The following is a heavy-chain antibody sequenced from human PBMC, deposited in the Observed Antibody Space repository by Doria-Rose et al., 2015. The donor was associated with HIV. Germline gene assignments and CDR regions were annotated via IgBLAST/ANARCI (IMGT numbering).Heavy chain of an antibody. CDR1: GFTFNTYG. J-gene: IGHJ4*02. D-gene: IGHD2-8*01. V-gene: IGHV3-33*01. Sequence: QVQLVESGGGVVQPGRSLRLSCAASGFTFNTYGMHWVRQAPGEGLEWLAVIWYDGSDKYYGDSVKGRFTISRDNPKNILYLQMDSLRVDDTALYYCARDGAIGEGLDFWGQGTLVIVSS. CDR2: IWYDGSDK. CDR3: ARDGAIGEGLDF.